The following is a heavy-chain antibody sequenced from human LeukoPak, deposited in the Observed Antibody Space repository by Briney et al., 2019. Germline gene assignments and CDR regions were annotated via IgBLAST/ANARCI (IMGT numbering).Heavy chain of an antibody. CDR3: ARSYCTDAVCYAGFDS. V-gene: IGHV3-48*01. CDR1: GFNFRAYW. Sequence: GGSLRLSCTTSGFNFRAYWMGWVRQAPGKGLEWVSYISSSSSTIYYADSVKGRFTISRDNAKNSLYLQMNSLRAEDTAVYYCARSYCTDAVCYAGFDSWGQGTLVTVSS. J-gene: IGHJ4*02. CDR2: ISSSSSTI. D-gene: IGHD2-8*01.